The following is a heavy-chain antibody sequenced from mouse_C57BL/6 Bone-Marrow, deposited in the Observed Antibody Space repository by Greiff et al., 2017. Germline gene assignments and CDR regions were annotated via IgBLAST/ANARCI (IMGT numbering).Heavy chain of an antibody. V-gene: IGHV1-42*01. CDR1: GYSFTGYY. CDR3: ARENGPLFDY. Sequence: EVQGVESGPELVKPGASVKISCKASGYSFTGYYMNWVKQSPEKSLEWIGEINPSTGGTTYNQKFKAKATLTVDKSSSTASMQLKSLTSEDSAVYYCARENGPLFDYWGEKTTLTESS. J-gene: IGHJ2*01. CDR2: INPSTGGT.